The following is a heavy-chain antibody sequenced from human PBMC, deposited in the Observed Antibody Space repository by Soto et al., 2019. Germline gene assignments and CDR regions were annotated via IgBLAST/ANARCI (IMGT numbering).Heavy chain of an antibody. Sequence: HPGGSLRLSCAASGFTFSHYAMSWVRQGPGKGLEWVSLLSASGDSTYYADSVKGRFTISRDNSKNTLYLQMNSLRAEDKAIYYCAKDPQSSGWYHNFFDPWGQGT. CDR1: GFTFSHYA. V-gene: IGHV3-23*01. D-gene: IGHD6-19*01. J-gene: IGHJ5*02. CDR2: LSASGDST. CDR3: AKDPQSSGWYHNFFDP.